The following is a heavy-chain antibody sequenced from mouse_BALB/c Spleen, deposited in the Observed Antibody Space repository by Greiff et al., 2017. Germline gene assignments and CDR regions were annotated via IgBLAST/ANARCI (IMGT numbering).Heavy chain of an antibody. J-gene: IGHJ3*01. CDR2: IAPGSGST. Sequence: DLVKPGASVKLSCKASGYTFTSYWINWIKQRPGQGLEWIGRIAPGSGSTYYNEMFKGKATLTVDTSSSTAYIQLSSLSSEDSAVYFCARGYDGAWFAYWGQGTLVTVSA. CDR3: ARGYDGAWFAY. V-gene: IGHV1S41*01. CDR1: GYTFTSYW. D-gene: IGHD2-14*01.